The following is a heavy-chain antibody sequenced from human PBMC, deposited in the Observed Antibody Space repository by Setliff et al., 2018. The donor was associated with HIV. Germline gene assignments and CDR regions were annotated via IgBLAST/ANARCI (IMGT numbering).Heavy chain of an antibody. CDR1: GGSISSHY. J-gene: IGHJ5*02. Sequence: SETLSLTCTVSGGSISSHYWSWVRQSPGKGLEWIGSISYSGSTNHNPSLKNRVTISVDTSKNQFSLRLSSVTAADTAVYYCASAGPYCGDDCPYNWLTPWGQGTLVTVSS. V-gene: IGHV4-59*11. D-gene: IGHD2-21*02. CDR2: ISYSGST. CDR3: ASAGPYCGDDCPYNWLTP.